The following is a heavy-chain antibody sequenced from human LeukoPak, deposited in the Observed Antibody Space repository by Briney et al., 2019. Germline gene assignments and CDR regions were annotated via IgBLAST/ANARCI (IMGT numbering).Heavy chain of an antibody. CDR3: ARGGRIAVAGLNWFDP. J-gene: IGHJ5*02. Sequence: ASVKVYCKASGYTFTGYYMQWVRQAPGQGLEWMGWINPNSGGTNYAQKFQGRVTMTRDTSISTAYMELSRLRSDDTAVYYCARGGRIAVAGLNWFDPWGQGTLVTVSS. D-gene: IGHD6-19*01. CDR1: GYTFTGYY. CDR2: INPNSGGT. V-gene: IGHV1-2*02.